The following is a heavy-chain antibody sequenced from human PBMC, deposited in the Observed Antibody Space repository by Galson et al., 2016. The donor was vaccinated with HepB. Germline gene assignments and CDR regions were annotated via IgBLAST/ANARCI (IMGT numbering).Heavy chain of an antibody. CDR3: ARGGYCGGGRCYFPWRFDP. V-gene: IGHV4-34*01. CDR1: GGSFSGYY. D-gene: IGHD2-15*01. J-gene: IGHJ5*02. CDR2: ISHSGTT. Sequence: SETLSLTCAVYGGSFSGYYWNWIRQPPGKGLEWIGEISHSGTTSYNPSLKSRVTISVDTSKNQFSLKLTSVTAADTAVYYCARGGYCGGGRCYFPWRFDPWGQGTLVTVSS.